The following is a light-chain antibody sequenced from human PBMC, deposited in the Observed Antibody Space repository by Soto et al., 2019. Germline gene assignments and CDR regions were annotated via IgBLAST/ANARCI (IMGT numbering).Light chain of an antibody. CDR3: GTWDSSLSAEV. J-gene: IGLJ1*01. CDR1: SSNIGNNY. Sequence: TQPPSVSAAPGQKVTISCSGSSSNIGNNYVSWYQQLPGTAPKLLIYDNNKRPSGIPDRFSGSRSGTSATLGITGLQTGDEADYYCGTWDSSLSAEVFGTGTKVTVL. V-gene: IGLV1-51*01. CDR2: DNN.